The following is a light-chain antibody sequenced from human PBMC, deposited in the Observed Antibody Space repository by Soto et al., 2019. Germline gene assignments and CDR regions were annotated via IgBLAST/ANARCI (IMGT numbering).Light chain of an antibody. CDR1: NSDVGAYKF. Sequence: QSVLTQPRSVSGSPGQSVTISCTGSNSDVGAYKFVSWLQHNPGEAPKVMIYDVTQRPSGVPDRFSGTKSGNTASLTISGLQAEDEADYYCCSYAGRYTYVFGTGTKVTAL. CDR3: CSYAGRYTYV. CDR2: DVT. J-gene: IGLJ1*01. V-gene: IGLV2-11*01.